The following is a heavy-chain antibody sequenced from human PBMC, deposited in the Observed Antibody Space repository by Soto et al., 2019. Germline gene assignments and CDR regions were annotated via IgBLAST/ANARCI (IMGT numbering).Heavy chain of an antibody. J-gene: IGHJ6*02. V-gene: IGHV1-18*01. D-gene: IGHD6-19*01. CDR2: ISGYNGNT. Sequence: QVQLVQSGAEVKKPGASVTVSCKTSGYTFSNYGINWVRQAPGQGLEWMGWISGYNGNTNYAQTVQGRVTMTTDTSTGTVYMELRSLKSDDTAIYYCSRFLMVGGWFDPNYYHGMAVWGQGTTVTVSS. CDR3: SRFLMVGGWFDPNYYHGMAV. CDR1: GYTFSNYG.